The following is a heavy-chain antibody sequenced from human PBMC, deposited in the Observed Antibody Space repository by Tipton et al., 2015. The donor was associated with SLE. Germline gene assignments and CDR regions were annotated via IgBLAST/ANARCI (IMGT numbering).Heavy chain of an antibody. CDR2: ISGSGGST. J-gene: IGHJ4*02. CDR1: GFTFSSYG. Sequence: SLRLSCAASGFTFSSYGMSWVRQAPGKGLEWVSAISGSGGSTYYADSVKGRFTISRDNSKNTLYLQMNSLRAEDTAVYYCATIGLMITFGGVSDYWGQGPLVTVTS. D-gene: IGHD3-16*01. V-gene: IGHV3-23*01. CDR3: ATIGLMITFGGVSDY.